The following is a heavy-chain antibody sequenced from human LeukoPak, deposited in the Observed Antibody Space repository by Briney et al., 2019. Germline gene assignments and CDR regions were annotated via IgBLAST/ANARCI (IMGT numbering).Heavy chain of an antibody. CDR2: IYTSGST. D-gene: IGHD3-10*01. CDR3: ARSTSITMVRGVITYYFDY. V-gene: IGHV4-61*02. CDR1: GGSISSGSYY. J-gene: IGHJ4*02. Sequence: SETLSLTCTVSGGSISSGSYYWSWIRQTAGKGLEWIGRIYTSGSTNYNPSLKSRVTISVDTSKNQFSLKLSSVTAADTAVYYCARSTSITMVRGVITYYFDYWGQGTLVTVSS.